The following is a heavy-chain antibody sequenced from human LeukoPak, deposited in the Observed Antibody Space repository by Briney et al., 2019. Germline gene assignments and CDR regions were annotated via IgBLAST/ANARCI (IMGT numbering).Heavy chain of an antibody. V-gene: IGHV3-21*01. Sequence: GGSLRLSCAASGFTFSSFNMNWVRQAPGKAMEWVSSITSSGSHIFYADSVRGRFTISRDNAKNSLYLQMDSLGADDTAVYYCARDPYSGNYGNDYYYYMDVWGKGTTVTISS. CDR3: ARDPYSGNYGNDYYYYMDV. D-gene: IGHD1-26*01. J-gene: IGHJ6*03. CDR2: ITSSGSHI. CDR1: GFTFSSFN.